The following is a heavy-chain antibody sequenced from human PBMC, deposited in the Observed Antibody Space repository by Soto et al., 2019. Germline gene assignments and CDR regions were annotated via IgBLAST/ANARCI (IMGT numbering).Heavy chain of an antibody. CDR2: TKYRSKWYT. J-gene: IGHJ4*02. Sequence: SQTLSLTCAISGDSVSSNIAAWNWVRQSPSRGLEWLGRTKYRSKWYTDYATSVKSRISINPDTSKNQVSLQLNSVTPEDTAVYYCAREGGATWTYSLDLCGQGILVTVSS. D-gene: IGHD1-1*01. CDR1: GDSVSSNIAA. V-gene: IGHV6-1*01. CDR3: AREGGATWTYSLDL.